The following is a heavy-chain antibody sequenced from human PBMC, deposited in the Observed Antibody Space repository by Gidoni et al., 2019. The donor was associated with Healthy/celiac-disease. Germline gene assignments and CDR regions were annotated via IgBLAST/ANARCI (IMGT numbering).Heavy chain of an antibody. CDR3: AKDIDSSSSPWYFDL. V-gene: IGHV3-9*01. D-gene: IGHD6-6*01. Sequence: EVQLVESGGGLVQPGRSLRLSCAASGFTFDDYAMHWVRQAPGKGLEWVSGISWNSGSIGYADSVKGRFTISRDNAKNSLYLQMNSLRAEDTALYYCAKDIDSSSSPWYFDLWGRGTLVTVSS. CDR2: ISWNSGSI. CDR1: GFTFDDYA. J-gene: IGHJ2*01.